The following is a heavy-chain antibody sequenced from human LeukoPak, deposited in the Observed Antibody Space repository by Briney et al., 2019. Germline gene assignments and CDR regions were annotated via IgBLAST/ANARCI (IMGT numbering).Heavy chain of an antibody. J-gene: IGHJ4*02. CDR3: ANKHPPLAGLRGPLDY. D-gene: IGHD6-19*01. CDR2: INHNGNVN. V-gene: IGHV3-7*01. CDR1: GFTFSSYW. Sequence: GGSLRLSCAASGFTFSSYWMNWARQAPGKGLEWVASINHNGNVNYYVDSVKGRFTISRDNSKNTLYLQMNSLRAEDTAIYFCANKHPPLAGLRGPLDYWGQGTLVTVSS.